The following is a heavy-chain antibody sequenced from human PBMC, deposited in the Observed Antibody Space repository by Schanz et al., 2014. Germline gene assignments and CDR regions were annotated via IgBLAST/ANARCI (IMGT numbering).Heavy chain of an antibody. V-gene: IGHV3-23*01. Sequence: PGGSLRLSCAASGFTFSDYYMTWIRQAPGKGLEWVSGIGGSGDSTHYADSVKGRFTISRDNLKNTVYLQMNSLRAGDTAVYYCAKDGRLPYYGTGSDFDYWGQGTLVAVSS. CDR2: IGGSGDST. CDR3: AKDGRLPYYGTGSDFDY. CDR1: GFTFSDYY. D-gene: IGHD3-22*01. J-gene: IGHJ4*02.